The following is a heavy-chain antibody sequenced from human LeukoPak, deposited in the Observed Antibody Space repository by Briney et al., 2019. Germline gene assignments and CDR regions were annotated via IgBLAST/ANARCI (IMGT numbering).Heavy chain of an antibody. CDR2: IYSSGNT. V-gene: IGHV4-4*07. J-gene: IGHJ3*02. D-gene: IGHD1-26*01. Sequence: SETLSLTCTASGVSFSTYYWTWLRQPAGKGLEWIGRIYSSGNTNYNPSLESRVTMSIDTSKNQFSLRLISVTAADTAVYYCARERGILRGDAFDIWGQGTVVTVSS. CDR3: ARERGILRGDAFDI. CDR1: GVSFSTYY.